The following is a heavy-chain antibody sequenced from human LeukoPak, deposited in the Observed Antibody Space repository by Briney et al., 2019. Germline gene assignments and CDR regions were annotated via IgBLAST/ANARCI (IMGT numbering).Heavy chain of an antibody. D-gene: IGHD2-2*01. J-gene: IGHJ4*02. CDR2: IIPILGIA. V-gene: IGHV1-69*04. CDR3: ARGDCSSTSCYAEARADDY. CDR1: GGTFSSYA. Sequence: RVASVKVSCKASGGTFSSYAISWVRQAPGQGLEWMGRIIPILGIANYAQKFQGRVTITADKSTSTAYMELSSLRSEDTAVYYCARGDCSSTSCYAEARADDYWGQGTLVTVSS.